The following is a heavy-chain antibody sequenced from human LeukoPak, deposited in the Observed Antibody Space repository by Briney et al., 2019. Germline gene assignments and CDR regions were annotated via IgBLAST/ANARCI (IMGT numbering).Heavy chain of an antibody. CDR1: GFTFNSYG. V-gene: IGHV3-30*02. J-gene: IGHJ3*02. D-gene: IGHD3-22*01. CDR2: IRYDGSNI. Sequence: GGSLRLSCAASGFTFNSYGMHWVRQAPGKGLEWVTFIRYDGSNIYYADSVKGRFTISRDNSKNTLYLQMNSLRVEDTAVYYCAKLRTFYYDSSGYGRDSGAFDICGQGTVVTVSS. CDR3: AKLRTFYYDSSGYGRDSGAFDI.